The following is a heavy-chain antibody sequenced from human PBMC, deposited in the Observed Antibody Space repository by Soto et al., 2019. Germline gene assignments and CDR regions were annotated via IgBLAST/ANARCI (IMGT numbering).Heavy chain of an antibody. D-gene: IGHD4-17*01. CDR3: ARCDYGYGMDV. V-gene: IGHV4-39*01. Sequence: PSETLSLTCTVSAGSISSTTHYWGWILQPPGKGLEWIGSIFYSGSTYYNPSLKSRVTISVDTSKNQFSLKLSSVTAADTAVYYCARCDYGYGMDVWGQGTTVTVSS. J-gene: IGHJ6*02. CDR2: IFYSGST. CDR1: AGSISSTTHY.